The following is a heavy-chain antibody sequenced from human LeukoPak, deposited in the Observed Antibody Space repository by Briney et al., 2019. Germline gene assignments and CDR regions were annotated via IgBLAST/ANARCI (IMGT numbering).Heavy chain of an antibody. D-gene: IGHD1-26*01. J-gene: IGHJ4*02. CDR2: FYHSGST. CDR1: GGSISNSNSY. V-gene: IGHV4-39*07. Sequence: SETLSLTCTVSGGSISNSNSYWGWIRQPPGKGLEWIGSFYHSGSTYYNPSLESRVTISLDTSKNQLSLKLTPVTAADTAVYYCARGVGPTTAQSTFDYWGQGALVTVSS. CDR3: ARGVGPTTAQSTFDY.